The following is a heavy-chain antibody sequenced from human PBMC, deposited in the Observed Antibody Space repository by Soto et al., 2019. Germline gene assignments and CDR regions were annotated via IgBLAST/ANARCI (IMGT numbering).Heavy chain of an antibody. CDR1: GGTFSSYA. J-gene: IGHJ4*02. CDR3: ARVGYSGSYSDY. V-gene: IGHV1-69*13. D-gene: IGHD1-26*01. Sequence: ASVKVSCKASGGTFSSYAISWVRQAPGQGLEWMGGIIPIFGTANYAQKFQGRVTITADESTSTAYMELSSLRSEDTAVYYCARVGYSGSYSDYWGQGTLVTVSS. CDR2: IIPIFGTA.